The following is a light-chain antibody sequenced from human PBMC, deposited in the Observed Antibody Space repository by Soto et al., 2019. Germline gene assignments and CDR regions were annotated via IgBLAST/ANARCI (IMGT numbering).Light chain of an antibody. J-gene: IGKJ1*01. CDR2: GAS. CDR3: QQYGRSRWR. Sequence: IVLTQSPGTLSLSPGERATLSCRASQSVSSSYLAWYQQKPGQAPRLLIYGASSRATGIPARFSGSGSGTDFTLTISRLEPEEFAVDYCQQYGRSRWRVGQGPKVEIK. V-gene: IGKV3-20*01. CDR1: QSVSSSY.